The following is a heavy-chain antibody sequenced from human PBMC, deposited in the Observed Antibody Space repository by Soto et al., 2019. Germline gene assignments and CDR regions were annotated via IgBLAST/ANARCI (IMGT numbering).Heavy chain of an antibody. CDR1: GFTFSNYA. Sequence: GGSLRLSCAASGFTFSNYAMHWVRQAPGKGLEWVALTSYDGNNEYYTDSVKGRFTISRDNSKNTLFLQMNSPRPEDTAVYYCAKDKGVFNWATSYFDYWGQGALVTV. CDR3: AKDKGVFNWATSYFDY. D-gene: IGHD1-1*01. J-gene: IGHJ4*02. V-gene: IGHV3-30*18. CDR2: TSYDGNNE.